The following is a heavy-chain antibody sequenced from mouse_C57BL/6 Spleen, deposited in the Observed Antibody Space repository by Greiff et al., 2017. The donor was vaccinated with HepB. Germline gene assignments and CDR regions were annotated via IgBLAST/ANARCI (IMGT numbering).Heavy chain of an antibody. V-gene: IGHV1-55*01. J-gene: IGHJ4*01. CDR1: GYTFTSYW. CDR3: ARTGSNYVGAMDY. CDR2: IYPGSGST. D-gene: IGHD2-5*01. Sequence: QVQLQQPGAELVKPGASVKMSCKASGYTFTSYWITWVKQRPGQGLEWIGDIYPGSGSTNYNEKFKSKATLTVDTSSSTAYIQLSSLTSEDSAVYYCARTGSNYVGAMDYWGQGTSVTVSS.